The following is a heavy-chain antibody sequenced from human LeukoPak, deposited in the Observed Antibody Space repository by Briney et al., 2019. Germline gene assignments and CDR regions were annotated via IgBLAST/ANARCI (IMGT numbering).Heavy chain of an antibody. J-gene: IGHJ4*02. CDR2: IYHTGST. CDR1: GGSISTGDFY. Sequence: SETLSLTCAVSGGSISTGDFYWSWIRQHPGKGLEWVGHIYHTGSTYYNLSLRGRLSMSVDLSKNQFSLQLSSVTAADTAIYYCARGPQFSRTYCYDRNDYYCDYWGQGALVIVSS. V-gene: IGHV4-31*11. CDR3: ARGPQFSRTYCYDRNDYYCDY. D-gene: IGHD3-22*01.